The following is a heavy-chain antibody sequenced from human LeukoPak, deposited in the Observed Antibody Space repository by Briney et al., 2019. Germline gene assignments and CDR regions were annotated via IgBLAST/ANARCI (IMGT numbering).Heavy chain of an antibody. J-gene: IGHJ6*02. CDR1: GGSISSYH. D-gene: IGHD2/OR15-2a*01. CDR3: ARESLSGNYYGMDV. CDR2: IYYSGST. V-gene: IGHV4-59*01. Sequence: SETLSLTCAVSGGSISSYHWSWIRQPPGKGLEWLGYIYYSGSTNCNPSLKSRVTISIDTSKNQFPLKLSSVTAADTAVYYCARESLSGNYYGMDVWGQGTTVTVSS.